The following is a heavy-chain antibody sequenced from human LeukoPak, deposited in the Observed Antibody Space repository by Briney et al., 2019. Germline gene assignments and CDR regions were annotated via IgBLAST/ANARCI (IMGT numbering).Heavy chain of an antibody. CDR2: IHHSGST. J-gene: IGHJ4*02. CDR3: ARDKVWDGYNYD. CDR1: GGSFSGYY. Sequence: PSETLSLTCAVYGGSFSGYYYTWIRQPPGKGLEWIGEIHHSGSTNYNPSLKSRVTISVDTSKNQFSLKLSSVTAADTAVYFCARDKVWDGYNYDWGQGTLVTVSS. D-gene: IGHD5-24*01. V-gene: IGHV4-34*01.